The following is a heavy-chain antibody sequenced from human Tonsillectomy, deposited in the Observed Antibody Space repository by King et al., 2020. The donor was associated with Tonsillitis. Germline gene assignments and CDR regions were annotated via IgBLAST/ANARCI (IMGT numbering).Heavy chain of an antibody. Sequence: TLKESGPALVKPTQTLTLTCTFSGFSLSTSGMCVSWIRQPPGKALEWLARIDWDDDKDYSTSLKTRLTISKDTSKNQVVLTMTNMDPVDTATYYCAGGALPVRADWYFDLWGRGTLVTVYS. V-gene: IGHV2-70*11. CDR2: IDWDDDK. CDR3: AGGALPVRADWYFDL. J-gene: IGHJ2*01. CDR1: GFSLSTSGMC. D-gene: IGHD1-26*01.